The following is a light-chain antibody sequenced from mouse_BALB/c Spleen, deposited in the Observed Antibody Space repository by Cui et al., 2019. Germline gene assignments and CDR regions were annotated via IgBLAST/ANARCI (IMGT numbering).Light chain of an antibody. CDR1: NGIDDD. Sequence: ETTVTQSPASLSMAIGEKVTITCITSNGIDDDMNWYQQKPGEPPKLLISDGYTLRPGVPSRFSSSGYGTDFVFTIESMLSEDVADYYCLQSDNLPYTFGGGTKLEIK. CDR3: LQSDNLPYT. CDR2: DGY. V-gene: IGKV17-121*01. J-gene: IGKJ2*01.